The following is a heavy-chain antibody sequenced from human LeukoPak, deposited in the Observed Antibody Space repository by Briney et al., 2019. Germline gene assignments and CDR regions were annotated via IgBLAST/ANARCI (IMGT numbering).Heavy chain of an antibody. J-gene: IGHJ4*02. Sequence: PSETLSLTCTVSGGSIGNYYWSWIRQPPGKGLEWIGHIYYSGSTNYNPSLESRVTISVDTSKNQISLKLTSVTAADTAVYYCARSGDFWSGETDYWGQGTLVTVSS. CDR3: ARSGDFWSGETDY. CDR2: IYYSGST. CDR1: GGSIGNYY. V-gene: IGHV4-59*01. D-gene: IGHD3-3*01.